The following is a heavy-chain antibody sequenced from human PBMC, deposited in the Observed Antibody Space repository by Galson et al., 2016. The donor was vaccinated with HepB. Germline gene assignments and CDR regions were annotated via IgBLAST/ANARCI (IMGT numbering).Heavy chain of an antibody. CDR3: AHGVAYGYDSATTQAFDS. V-gene: IGHV2-5*02. J-gene: IGHJ5*01. CDR2: IYWDDDK. Sequence: PALVKPTQTLTLTCTFSGFSLSTGGEGVGWIRQPPGKALAWLALIYWDDDKRYRPSLKSRLTITKDTSKDQVVLTMTKMDPVDTATYFCAHGVAYGYDSATTQAFDSWGQGTLVTVSA. D-gene: IGHD5-18*01. CDR1: GFSLSTGGEG.